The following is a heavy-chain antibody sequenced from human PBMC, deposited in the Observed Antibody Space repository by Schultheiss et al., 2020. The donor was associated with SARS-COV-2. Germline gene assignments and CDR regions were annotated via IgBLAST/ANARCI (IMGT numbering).Heavy chain of an antibody. CDR1: GGSIINNNYY. D-gene: IGHD1-1*01. V-gene: IGHV4-39*01. Sequence: SETLSLTCIVSGGSIINNNYYWGWIRQPPGKGLEWIGSIYYGGSTYYNPSLKTRVTISVDTSKNQFSVKLSSVTAADTALYFCARQRPTSDNFDSWGQGTRVTVS. CDR2: IYYGGST. J-gene: IGHJ4*02. CDR3: ARQRPTSDNFDS.